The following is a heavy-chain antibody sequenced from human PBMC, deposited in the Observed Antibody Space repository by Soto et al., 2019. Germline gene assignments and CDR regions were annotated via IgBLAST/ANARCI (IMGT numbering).Heavy chain of an antibody. CDR1: GYSFTSYW. CDR3: ARPTTGYSSGWYLFDY. V-gene: IGHV5-51*01. Sequence: GESLKISCKGSGYSFTSYWIGWVRQMPGKGLEWMGIIYPGDSDTRYSPSFQGQVTISADKSISTAYLQWSSLKASDTAMYYCARPTTGYSSGWYLFDYWGQRTLVTVSS. CDR2: IYPGDSDT. J-gene: IGHJ4*02. D-gene: IGHD6-19*01.